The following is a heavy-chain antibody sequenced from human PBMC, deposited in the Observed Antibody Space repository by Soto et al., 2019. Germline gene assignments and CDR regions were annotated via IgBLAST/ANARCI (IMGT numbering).Heavy chain of an antibody. D-gene: IGHD3-16*02. Sequence: SVKVSCKASGGTFSSYAISWVRQAPGQGLEWMGGIIPIFGTANYAQKFQGRVTITADESTSTAYMELSSLRSEDTAVYYCARAKYYDYVWGSYPSYYGMDVWGHGTTVTVSS. CDR2: IIPIFGTA. J-gene: IGHJ6*02. V-gene: IGHV1-69*13. CDR1: GGTFSSYA. CDR3: ARAKYYDYVWGSYPSYYGMDV.